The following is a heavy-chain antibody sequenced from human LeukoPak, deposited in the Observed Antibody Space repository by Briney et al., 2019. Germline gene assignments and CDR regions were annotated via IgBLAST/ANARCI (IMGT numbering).Heavy chain of an antibody. J-gene: IGHJ4*02. D-gene: IGHD3-16*01. CDR3: ARGENTYIDY. V-gene: IGHV3-30*04. CDR1: GFIFSAYT. Sequence: GGSLRLSCAPSGFIFSAYTVHWVRQAPGKGLEWVALMLGDGEKEHYADSVKGRFTISRDNAKDTLYLQMNSLRAEDTAVYYCARGENTYIDYWGQGTLVTVSS. CDR2: MLGDGEKE.